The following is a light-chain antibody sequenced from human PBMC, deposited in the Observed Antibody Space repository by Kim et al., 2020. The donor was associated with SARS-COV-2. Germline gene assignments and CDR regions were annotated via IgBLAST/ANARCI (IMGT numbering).Light chain of an antibody. CDR3: NSRDSSGNHHWV. CDR2: GKN. CDR1: SLRNYY. V-gene: IGLV3-19*01. J-gene: IGLJ3*02. Sequence: SSELTQDPAVSVALGQTVRITCQGDSLRNYYASWYQQKPGQAPVLVIYGKNNRPSGIPDRFSGSSSGNTASLTITGAQAEDEADYYCNSRDSSGNHHWVF.